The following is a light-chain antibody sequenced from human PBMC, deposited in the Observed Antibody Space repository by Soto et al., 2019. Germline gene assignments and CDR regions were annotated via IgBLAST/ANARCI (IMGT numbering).Light chain of an antibody. V-gene: IGLV2-11*01. J-gene: IGLJ3*02. CDR2: DVS. CDR3: CSYAGSYTLV. Sequence: QSALTQPRSVSGSPGQSVTISCTGTSSDVGGYNYVSWYQQHTGKAPKLMIYDVSKRPSGVPDRFSGSKSGNTASLTISGLQAEDEADYYCCSYAGSYTLVFGGGTKLPVL. CDR1: SSDVGGYNY.